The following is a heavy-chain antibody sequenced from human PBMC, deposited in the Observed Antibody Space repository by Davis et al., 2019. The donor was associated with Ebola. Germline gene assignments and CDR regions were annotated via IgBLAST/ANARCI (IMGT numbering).Heavy chain of an antibody. D-gene: IGHD2-2*01. V-gene: IGHV4-4*02. J-gene: IGHJ6*04. Sequence: SETLSLTCAVSGGSISSSNWWSWVRQPPGKGLEWIGEIYHSGSTNYNPSLKSRVTISVDKSKNQFSLKLSSVTAADTAVYYCARMAVVPAAIYYYGMDVWGKGTTVTVSS. CDR2: IYHSGST. CDR3: ARMAVVPAAIYYYGMDV. CDR1: GGSISSSNW.